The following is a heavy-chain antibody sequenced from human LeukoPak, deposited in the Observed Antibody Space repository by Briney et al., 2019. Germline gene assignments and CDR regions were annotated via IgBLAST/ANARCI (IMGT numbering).Heavy chain of an antibody. J-gene: IGHJ4*02. D-gene: IGHD3-22*01. CDR3: ARGVDYYDSSGYFFVH. CDR2: IIPIFGTA. V-gene: IGHV1-69*13. CDR1: GGTFSSYA. Sequence: SVKVSCKASGGTFSSYAISWVRQAPGQGLEWMGGIIPIFGTANYAQKFQGRVTITADESTSTACMELSSLRSEDTAVYYCARGVDYYDSSGYFFVHWGQGTLVTVSS.